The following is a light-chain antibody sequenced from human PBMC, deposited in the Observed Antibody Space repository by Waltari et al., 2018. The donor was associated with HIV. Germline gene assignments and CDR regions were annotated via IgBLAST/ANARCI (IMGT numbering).Light chain of an antibody. J-gene: IGLJ3*02. V-gene: IGLV1-47*01. CDR1: TSNIETAA. CDR3: VSYDSRLDERL. CDR2: RNY. Sequence: QSVLTQPPSVSGTPCQTVTISCSGSTSNIETAALYWYQQLPGTAPQLIIYRNYKRPSGVSDRFACAKSGASASLIISGLRSEDEAHYYCVSYDSRLDERLFGGGTKLTVL.